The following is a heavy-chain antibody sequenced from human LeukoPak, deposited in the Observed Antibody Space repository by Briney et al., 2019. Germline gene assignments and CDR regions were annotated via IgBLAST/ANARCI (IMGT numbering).Heavy chain of an antibody. D-gene: IGHD1-1*01. CDR1: GFTFSSYV. V-gene: IGHV3-23*01. CDR2: ISAGGDDT. CDR3: AKSFLTTATGTGRAFDI. Sequence: PGGSLRLSCAASGFTFSSYVMGWVRQAPGKGLEWVSGISAGGDDTYHADPLKGRFTISRDNSKNTLYLQMNSLRAEDTAEYYCAKSFLTTATGTGRAFDIWGQGTMVTVSS. J-gene: IGHJ3*02.